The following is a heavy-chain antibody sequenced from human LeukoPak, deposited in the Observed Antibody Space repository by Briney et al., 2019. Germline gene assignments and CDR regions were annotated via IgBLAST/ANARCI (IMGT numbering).Heavy chain of an antibody. CDR1: GGSISSYY. CDR2: IYYSGST. J-gene: IGHJ4*02. V-gene: IGHV4-59*01. CDR3: ARPRTYSSSWSPFDY. Sequence: PSEALSLTCTVSGGSISSYYWSWIRQPPGKGLEWIGYIYYSGSTNYNPSLKSRVTISVDTSKNQFSLKLSSVTAADTAVYCCARPRTYSSSWSPFDYWGQGTLVTVSS. D-gene: IGHD6-13*01.